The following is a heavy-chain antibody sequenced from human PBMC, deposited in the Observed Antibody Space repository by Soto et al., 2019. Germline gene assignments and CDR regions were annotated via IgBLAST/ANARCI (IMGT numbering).Heavy chain of an antibody. Sequence: SETLSLTCAVSGYSISSGYYWGWIRQPPGKGLEWIGSIYHSGSTYYNPSLKSRVTISVDTSKNQFSLKLSSVTAADTAVYYCARDLVLAAAVGVRDYWGQGTLVTVSS. CDR1: GYSISSGYY. J-gene: IGHJ4*02. D-gene: IGHD6-13*01. CDR3: ARDLVLAAAVGVRDY. CDR2: IYHSGST. V-gene: IGHV4-38-2*02.